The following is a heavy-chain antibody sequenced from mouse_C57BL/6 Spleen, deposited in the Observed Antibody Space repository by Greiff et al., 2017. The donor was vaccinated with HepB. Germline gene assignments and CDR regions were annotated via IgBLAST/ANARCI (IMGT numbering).Heavy chain of an antibody. D-gene: IGHD2-3*01. CDR2: ISSGGSYT. CDR3: ARHDDGMDY. Sequence: EVQVVESGGDLVKPGGSLKLSCAASGFTFSSYGMSWVRQTPDKRLEWVATISSGGSYTYYPDSVKGRFTISRDNAKNTLYLQMSSLKSEDTAMYYCARHDDGMDYWGQGTSVTVSS. CDR1: GFTFSSYG. J-gene: IGHJ4*01. V-gene: IGHV5-6*01.